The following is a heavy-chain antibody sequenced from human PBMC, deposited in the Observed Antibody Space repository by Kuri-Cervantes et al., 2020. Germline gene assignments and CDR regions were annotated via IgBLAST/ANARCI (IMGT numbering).Heavy chain of an antibody. Sequence: ASVKVSXXASGYXFXGYYTHWVRQAXXQGLXWMGXXNPXSGGTSXAQKFQGRVTMTRDTSTSTVYMEXSSLRSEDTAXXYCARGSPGXVTGDYWGQGTLVTVSS. CDR2: XNPXSGGT. J-gene: IGHJ4*02. V-gene: IGHV1-46*01. CDR1: GYXFXGYY. CDR3: ARGSPGXVTGDY. D-gene: IGHD1-14*01.